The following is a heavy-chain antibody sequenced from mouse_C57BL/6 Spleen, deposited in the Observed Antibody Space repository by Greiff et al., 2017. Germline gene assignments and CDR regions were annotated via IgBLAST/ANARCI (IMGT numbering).Heavy chain of an antibody. Sequence: QVQLQQPGAELVKPGASVKMSCKASGYTFTSYWITWVKQSPGQGLEWLGDIYPGSGSTNYNEKFKSKATLTVDTSSSTAYMQLSSLTSEDSAVYYCARGGTQGYYAMDYWGQGTSVTVSS. D-gene: IGHD2-14*01. V-gene: IGHV1-55*01. CDR1: GYTFTSYW. CDR3: ARGGTQGYYAMDY. CDR2: IYPGSGST. J-gene: IGHJ4*01.